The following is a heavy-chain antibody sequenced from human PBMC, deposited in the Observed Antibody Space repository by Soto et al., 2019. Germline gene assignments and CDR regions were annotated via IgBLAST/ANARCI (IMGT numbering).Heavy chain of an antibody. CDR2: ISSNGGST. D-gene: IGHD6-13*01. CDR1: GFTFSSYA. V-gene: IGHV3-64D*06. CDR3: VKCPYSSSWYYFDY. J-gene: IGHJ4*02. Sequence: PGGSVRLSCAASGFTFSSYAMHWVRQAPGKGLEYVSAISSNGGSTYYADSVKGRFTISRDNSKNTLYLQMSSLRAEDTAVYYCVKCPYSSSWYYFDYWGQGTLVTVSS.